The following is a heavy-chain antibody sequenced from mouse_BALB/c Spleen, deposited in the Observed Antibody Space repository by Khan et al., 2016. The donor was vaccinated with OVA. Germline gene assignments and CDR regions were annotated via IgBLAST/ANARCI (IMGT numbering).Heavy chain of an antibody. CDR3: ARFLHSNLDAMDY. CDR1: GFSLTTHG. Sequence: VQLQESGPGLVAPSQSLSITCTVSGFSLTTHGVHWVRQPPGKGLEWLGVIWAGGSTNYHSALMSRLSISKDYFKCLVFLKMNSLQTDDTAMYYCARFLHSNLDAMDYWGQGTSVTVAS. J-gene: IGHJ4*01. V-gene: IGHV2-9*02. CDR2: IWAGGST. D-gene: IGHD2-5*01.